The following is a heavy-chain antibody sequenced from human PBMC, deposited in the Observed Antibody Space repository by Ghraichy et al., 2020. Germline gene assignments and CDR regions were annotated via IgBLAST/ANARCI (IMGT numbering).Heavy chain of an antibody. Sequence: SETLSLTCTVSGYSISSGYHWGWIRQPPGKGLEWIASASHSGSTYYNPSLKSRFTISVDTSKNQFSLKPSSVTATDTAVYYCTSDRRLQWIFYWGQGTLVTVSS. CDR2: ASHSGST. V-gene: IGHV4-38-2*02. D-gene: IGHD6-19*01. CDR1: GYSISSGYH. CDR3: TSDRRLQWIFY. J-gene: IGHJ4*02.